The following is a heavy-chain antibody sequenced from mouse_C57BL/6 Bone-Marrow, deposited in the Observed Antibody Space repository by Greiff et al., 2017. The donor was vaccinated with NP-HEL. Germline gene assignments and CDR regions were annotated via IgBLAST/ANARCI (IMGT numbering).Heavy chain of an antibody. J-gene: IGHJ4*01. V-gene: IGHV1-80*01. CDR1: GYAFSSYW. Sequence: QVQLKQSGAELVKPGASVKISCKASGYAFSSYWMNWVKERPGKGLEWIGQIYPGDGDTKYNGKFKGKATLTADKSSSTAYMQVSSLTSEDSAVYCCARGDDGSSRLGYAMDYWGQGTSVTVSS. D-gene: IGHD1-1*01. CDR3: ARGDDGSSRLGYAMDY. CDR2: IYPGDGDT.